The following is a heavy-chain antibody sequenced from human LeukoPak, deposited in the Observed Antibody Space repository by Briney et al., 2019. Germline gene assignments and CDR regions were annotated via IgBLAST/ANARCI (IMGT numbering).Heavy chain of an antibody. D-gene: IGHD3-3*01. Sequence: SETLSLTCGVSGGSFSGYYWSWIRQSPGKGLEWIGEINHSGNRKSNPSLENRLTMSVDTSKKHISLNLTSVTAADTAVYYCARDFYDFWSGYHDYWGQGTLVTASS. CDR1: GGSFSGYY. CDR3: ARDFYDFWSGYHDY. CDR2: INHSGNR. V-gene: IGHV4-34*01. J-gene: IGHJ4*02.